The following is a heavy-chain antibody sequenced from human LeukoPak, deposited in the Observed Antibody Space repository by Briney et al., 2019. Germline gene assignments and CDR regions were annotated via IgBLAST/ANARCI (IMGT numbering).Heavy chain of an antibody. CDR1: NFVFSDYY. Sequence: GGSPRLSCAASNFVFSDYYMSWVRQAPGKGLQWVSYISSGGDSIYYADSVRGRFTISRDNAKNSLYLQMNSLRADDTAVYFCARGPRNDPWGQGTLVTVSS. CDR2: ISSGGDSI. V-gene: IGHV3-11*01. J-gene: IGHJ5*02. D-gene: IGHD1-14*01. CDR3: ARGPRNDP.